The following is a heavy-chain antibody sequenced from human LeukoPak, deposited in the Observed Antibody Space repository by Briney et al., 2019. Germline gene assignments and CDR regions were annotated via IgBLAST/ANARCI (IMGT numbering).Heavy chain of an antibody. J-gene: IGHJ3*02. D-gene: IGHD4-11*01. CDR2: ISGGSSTI. CDR3: ARSRQLQATDAFDI. Sequence: GGSLRLSCAASGFTFSSYAMSWVRQAPGKGLEWVSFISGGSSTIYYADSVKGRFTVSRDNAKNSLYLQMNSLRVEDTAVFYCARSRQLQATDAFDIWGQGTMVTVSS. V-gene: IGHV3-48*01. CDR1: GFTFSSYA.